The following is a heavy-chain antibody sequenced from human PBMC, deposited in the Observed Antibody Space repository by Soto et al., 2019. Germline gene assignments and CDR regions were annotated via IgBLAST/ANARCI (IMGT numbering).Heavy chain of an antibody. D-gene: IGHD4-17*01. J-gene: IGHJ4*01. CDR1: GGSISSSNW. CDR2: IYHSGST. V-gene: IGHV4-4*02. Sequence: SETLSLTCAVSGGSISSSNWWSWVRQPPGKGLEWIGEIYHSGSTNYNPSLKSRVTISVDKSKNQFSLKRSSVTAADTAVYYCARVTNDYGDYALDYWGHGTLVTVSS. CDR3: ARVTNDYGDYALDY.